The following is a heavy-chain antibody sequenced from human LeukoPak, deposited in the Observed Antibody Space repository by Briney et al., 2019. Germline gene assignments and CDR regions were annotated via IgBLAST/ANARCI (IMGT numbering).Heavy chain of an antibody. J-gene: IGHJ6*03. CDR2: ISSSGSII. Sequence: GGSLRLSCAASGFTFSSYWMSWVRQAPGKGLEWVSYISSSGSIIYYADSVKGRFTISRDNAKNSLYLQMNSLRVEDTAVYYCAREEAQNRLMDVWGKGTTVTISS. CDR3: AREEAQNRLMDV. CDR1: GFTFSSYW. V-gene: IGHV3-48*04. D-gene: IGHD1-14*01.